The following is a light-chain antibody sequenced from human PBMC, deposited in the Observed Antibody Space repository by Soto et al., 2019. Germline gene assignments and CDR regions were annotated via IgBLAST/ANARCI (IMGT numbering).Light chain of an antibody. Sequence: QSVLNQPASVSGSPGQSITISCTGTSSDVGGYNYVSWYQQHPGKAPKLMIYDVSKRPSGVPDRFSGSKSGNTASLTISGLQAEDEADYYCCSYAGSYTEVFGTGTKVTVL. CDR2: DVS. CDR1: SSDVGGYNY. CDR3: CSYAGSYTEV. V-gene: IGLV2-11*01. J-gene: IGLJ1*01.